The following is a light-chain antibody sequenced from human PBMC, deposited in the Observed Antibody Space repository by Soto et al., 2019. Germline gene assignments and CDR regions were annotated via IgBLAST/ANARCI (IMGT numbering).Light chain of an antibody. V-gene: IGLV2-14*01. J-gene: IGLJ3*02. CDR1: SSDVGGYNY. CDR2: DVT. CDR3: SSYTTSSTWV. Sequence: QSVLTQPASVSGSPGQSISISCTGTSSDVGGYNYVSWYQQHPGKAPKLMIYDVTNRPSGVSSRFSGSKSGNTASLTISGLQAEDEADYYSSSYTTSSTWVFGGGTKLTVL.